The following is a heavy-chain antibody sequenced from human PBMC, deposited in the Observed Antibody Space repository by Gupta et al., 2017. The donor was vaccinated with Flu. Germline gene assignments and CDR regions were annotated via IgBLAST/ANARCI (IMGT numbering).Heavy chain of an antibody. J-gene: IGHJ4*02. CDR3: ATSRTFDY. Sequence: EVQLVESGGGLVQPGGSLRLSCAASGFTFSSYWMHWVRQPPEKGLVWVSRINSDGTSTSYADSGKGRFTISRDNAKNTLYLQMNSLRAEDTAVYYCATSRTFDYWGQGTLVTVSS. CDR1: GFTFSSYW. D-gene: IGHD1-7*01. V-gene: IGHV3-74*01. CDR2: INSDGTST.